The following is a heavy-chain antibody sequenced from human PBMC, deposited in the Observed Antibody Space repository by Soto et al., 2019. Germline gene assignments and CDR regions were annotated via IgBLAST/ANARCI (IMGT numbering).Heavy chain of an antibody. V-gene: IGHV4-39*01. D-gene: IGHD3-9*01. CDR1: GGSISSSSYY. CDR3: ARRSPDILIGYYYFAY. CDR2: IYYSGST. J-gene: IGHJ4*02. Sequence: PSETLSLTCTVSGGSISSSSYYWGWIRQPPGKGLEWIGSIYYSGSTYYNPSLKSRVTISVDTSKNQFSLKLSSVTAADTAVYYCARRSPDILIGYYYFAYWGQGTLVTVSS.